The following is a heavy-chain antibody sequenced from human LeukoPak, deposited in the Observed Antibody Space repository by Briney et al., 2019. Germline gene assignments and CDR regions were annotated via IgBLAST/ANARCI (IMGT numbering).Heavy chain of an antibody. D-gene: IGHD3-22*01. CDR3: ARHGGPSDSSGYLYYLDY. J-gene: IGHJ4*02. Sequence: SETLSLTCTVSNGSISFYSWNWIRQPSGKGPEWIGYVYHTGSTNYNPSLKSRVTISADTSKNQFSLTLTSVTAADTAVYYCARHGGPSDSSGYLYYLDYWGQGTLVTVSS. CDR1: NGSISFYS. V-gene: IGHV4-59*08. CDR2: VYHTGST.